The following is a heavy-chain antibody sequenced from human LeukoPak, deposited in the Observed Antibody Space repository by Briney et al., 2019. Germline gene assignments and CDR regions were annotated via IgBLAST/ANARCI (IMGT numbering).Heavy chain of an antibody. D-gene: IGHD6-19*01. V-gene: IGHV3-23*01. CDR1: GFTFSNYA. J-gene: IGHJ3*02. CDR3: AKAISDWHNAFDI. Sequence: GGSLRLSCAASGFTFSNYAMSWVRQAPGKGLEWVSAISGSSGSTYYADSVKGRFTISRDNSNNTLHVQMNSLRAEDTAVYYCAKAISDWHNAFDIWGQGTMVTVSS. CDR2: ISGSSGST.